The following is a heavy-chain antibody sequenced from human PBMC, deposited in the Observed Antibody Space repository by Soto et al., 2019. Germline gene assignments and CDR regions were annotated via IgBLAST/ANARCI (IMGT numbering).Heavy chain of an antibody. Sequence: GGSLRLSCAASGFIFDDYTMHWVRQTPGKSLEWVSLIGGGGKTTSYADSVKGRFTISRDNRKNTLYLQMNSLKSEDTALYYCTKDRGGYRGFDYWGQGTLVTVSS. CDR3: TKDRGGYRGFDY. J-gene: IGHJ4*02. D-gene: IGHD5-12*01. CDR1: GFIFDDYT. V-gene: IGHV3-43*01. CDR2: IGGGGKTT.